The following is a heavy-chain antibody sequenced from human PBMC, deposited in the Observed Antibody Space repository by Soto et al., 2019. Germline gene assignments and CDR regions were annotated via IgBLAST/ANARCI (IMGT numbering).Heavy chain of an antibody. Sequence: QMHLQESGSGLVKPSQTLSLTCAVSGGSLSSSAYSWSWIRQPPGKGLAWIGFIYQSGSTYYNPSRKSRVTMSIDRPKNQFSLKLSSVTAADTAVYYCARELLFYDSDGFSWDDAFDIWGQGTMVTVSS. CDR3: ARELLFYDSDGFSWDDAFDI. CDR1: GGSLSSSAYS. CDR2: IYQSGST. D-gene: IGHD3-22*01. V-gene: IGHV4-30-2*01. J-gene: IGHJ3*02.